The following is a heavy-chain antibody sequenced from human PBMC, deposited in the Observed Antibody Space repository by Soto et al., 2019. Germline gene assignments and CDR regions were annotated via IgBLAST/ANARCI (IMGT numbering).Heavy chain of an antibody. CDR3: ARDQSGSLSLDP. V-gene: IGHV3-30-3*01. D-gene: IGHD5-12*01. CDR2: ISYDGSNK. J-gene: IGHJ5*02. CDR1: GFTFSSYA. Sequence: GGSLRLSCAASGFTFSSYAMHWVRQAPGKGLEWVAVISYDGSNKYYADSVKGRFTISRDNSKNTLYLQMNSLRAEDTAVYYCARDQSGSLSLDPWGQGTLVTVSS.